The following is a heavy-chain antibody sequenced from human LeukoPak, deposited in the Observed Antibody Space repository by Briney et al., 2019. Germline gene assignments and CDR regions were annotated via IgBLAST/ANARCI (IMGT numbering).Heavy chain of an antibody. CDR3: ARPTIGDAFDI. D-gene: IGHD3-16*01. CDR2: LHYNENT. J-gene: IGHJ3*02. CDR1: GGSISSSTYY. Sequence: PSETLSLSCSVSGGSISSSTYYWAWIRQPPGKGLQWIGSLHYNENTYYNPSLNSRVTISVDPSKNQFSLRLSSVTAADTAVYYCARPTIGDAFDIWGPGTVVTVSS. V-gene: IGHV4-39*01.